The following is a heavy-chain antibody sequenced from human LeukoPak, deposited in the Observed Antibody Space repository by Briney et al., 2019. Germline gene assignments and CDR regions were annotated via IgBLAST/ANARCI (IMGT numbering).Heavy chain of an antibody. CDR3: ASSRRYYYDSSGYYAFDI. Sequence: SETLSLTSTVPGGSVSSGDYYWSWIRQPPGKVLEWNGYIYYSGSTYYNPSLNSRVTISVDTSKNQFSLKLSSVTAADTAVYYCASSRRYYYDSSGYYAFDIWGQGTMVTVSS. J-gene: IGHJ3*02. CDR1: GGSVSSGDYY. V-gene: IGHV4-30-4*08. D-gene: IGHD3-22*01. CDR2: IYYSGST.